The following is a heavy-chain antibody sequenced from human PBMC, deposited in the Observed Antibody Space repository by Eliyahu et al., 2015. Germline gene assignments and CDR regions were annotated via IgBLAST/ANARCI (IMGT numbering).Heavy chain of an antibody. CDR1: GFNFDDYA. D-gene: IGHD5-18*01. CDR2: ITWNSGIT. CDR3: ARRVEGYCFDY. Sequence: VESGGGLVQPGRSLRLSCAASGFNFDDYAMHWVRQAPGKGLEWVSGITWNSGITVYAGSVKGRFTISRDNAKNSLYLQMNSLRAEDTALYYCARRVEGYCFDYWGQGTQVTVSS. J-gene: IGHJ4*02. V-gene: IGHV3-9*01.